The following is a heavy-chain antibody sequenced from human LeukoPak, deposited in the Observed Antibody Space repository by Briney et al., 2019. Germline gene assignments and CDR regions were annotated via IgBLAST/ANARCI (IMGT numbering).Heavy chain of an antibody. V-gene: IGHV1-69*05. Sequence: TVKVSCKASGGIFSSHATRWGRQAPGKGFEWMGGHIPNFGTANYAQKFQGRVTITTDESTSKAYMELSSLRSEDTAVYYCASISRKLRDKSGGYWGQGTLVTVSS. D-gene: IGHD1-26*01. CDR1: GGIFSSHA. CDR3: ASISRKLRDKSGGY. J-gene: IGHJ4*02. CDR2: HIPNFGTA.